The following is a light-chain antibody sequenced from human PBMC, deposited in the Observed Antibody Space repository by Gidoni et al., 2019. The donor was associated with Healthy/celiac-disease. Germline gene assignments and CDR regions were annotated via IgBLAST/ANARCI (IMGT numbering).Light chain of an antibody. CDR3: QQSYSTLWT. CDR1: QSISSY. V-gene: IGKV1-39*01. CDR2: AAS. J-gene: IGKJ1*01. Sequence: DIQMTQSPSSLSASVVDRVTITCRSSQSISSYLNWYQQKPGKAPKLLIYAASSLQSGVPSRFSGSGSGTDFTLTISSLQPEDFANYYCQQSYSTLWTFGQGTKVEIK.